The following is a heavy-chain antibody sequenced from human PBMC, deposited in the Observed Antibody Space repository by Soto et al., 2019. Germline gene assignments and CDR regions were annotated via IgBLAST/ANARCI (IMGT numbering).Heavy chain of an antibody. V-gene: IGHV1-18*01. CDR1: GYTFTSYG. Sequence: ASVKVSCKASGYTFTSYGISWVRQAPGQGLEWMGWISAYNGNTNYAQKLQGRVTMTTDTSTSTAYMELRSLRSDDTAVYYCARYRRGCLGDQTEDKTDGGGQAPLVPVPS. CDR2: ISAYNGNT. CDR3: ARYRRGCLGDQTEDKTDG. J-gene: IGHJ4*02. D-gene: IGHD3-16*01.